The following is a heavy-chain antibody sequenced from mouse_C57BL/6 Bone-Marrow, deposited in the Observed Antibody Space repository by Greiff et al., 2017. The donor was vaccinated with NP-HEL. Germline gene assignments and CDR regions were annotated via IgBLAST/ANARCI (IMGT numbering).Heavy chain of an antibody. J-gene: IGHJ3*01. CDR3: AIGGWLHGGFAY. Sequence: QVQLQQPGAELVKPGASVKVSCKASGYTFTSYWMHWVKQRPGQGLEWIGRIYPSDSDTNYNQKFKGKATLTVDKSSSTAYMQLSSLTSEDSAVYYCAIGGWLHGGFAYWGQGTLVTVSA. V-gene: IGHV1-74*01. CDR2: IYPSDSDT. CDR1: GYTFTSYW. D-gene: IGHD2-3*01.